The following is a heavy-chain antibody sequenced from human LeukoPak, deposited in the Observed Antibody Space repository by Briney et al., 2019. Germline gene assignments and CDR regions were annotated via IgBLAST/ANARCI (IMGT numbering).Heavy chain of an antibody. CDR3: AKMKGHPLPKYYMDV. Sequence: PGGSLRLSCAASGFTFSGFAVSWVRRTPGKGLEWVSGISGSGDNTIYADSVKGRFTISRDNSKNTLYLEMNSLRAEDTAIYYCAKMKGHPLPKYYMDVWGQGTTVTVSS. V-gene: IGHV3-23*01. CDR2: ISGSGDNT. J-gene: IGHJ6*01. CDR1: GFTFSGFA. D-gene: IGHD1-26*01.